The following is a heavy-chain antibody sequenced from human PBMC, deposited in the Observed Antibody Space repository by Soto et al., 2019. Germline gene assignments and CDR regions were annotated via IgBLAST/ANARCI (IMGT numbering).Heavy chain of an antibody. CDR2: MYYSGAT. J-gene: IGHJ4*02. CDR1: GGSISSNSYY. CDR3: ARNAAYDSVWGKSDGSDY. V-gene: IGHV4-39*01. D-gene: IGHD3-16*01. Sequence: QLQLQESGPGLVKPSETLSLACTVSGGSISSNSYYWDWIRQPPGKGLEWIGSMYYSGATYHNPSLESRVTISVDTSKNEFSLRLSSVTAADTAVYYCARNAAYDSVWGKSDGSDYWGQGTLVTVSS.